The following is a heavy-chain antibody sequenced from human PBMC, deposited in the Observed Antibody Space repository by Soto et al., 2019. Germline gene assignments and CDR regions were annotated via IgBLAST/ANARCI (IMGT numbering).Heavy chain of an antibody. Sequence: EVQLVESGGGLVQSGGSLRLSCTASGFTFSSYWMSWVRQGPGKGPEWVANIKQDGSEIYYVDSVKGRFTISRDNAKSSLYLQMTSLRAEDTVVYHCAKSLSAIPGDSWGQGTLVTVSS. J-gene: IGHJ4*02. CDR1: GFTFSSYW. V-gene: IGHV3-7*05. D-gene: IGHD2-2*01. CDR3: AKSLSAIPGDS. CDR2: IKQDGSEI.